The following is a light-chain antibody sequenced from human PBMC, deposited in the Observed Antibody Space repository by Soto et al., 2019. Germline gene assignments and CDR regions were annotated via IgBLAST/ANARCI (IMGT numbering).Light chain of an antibody. CDR3: CSYVGSSILM. CDR2: EVN. CDR1: SSDVGLYNL. Sequence: QSALTQPASVSGSPGQSITVSCTGTSSDVGLYNLVYWYQQLPGKAPKLIIYEVNERPSGISDRFSGSKSGNTASLTISGLQDEDEADYYCCSYVGSSILMFGGGTKVTVL. J-gene: IGLJ3*02. V-gene: IGLV2-23*02.